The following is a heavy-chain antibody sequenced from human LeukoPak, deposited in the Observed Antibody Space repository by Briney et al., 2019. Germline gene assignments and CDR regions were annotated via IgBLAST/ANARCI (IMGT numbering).Heavy chain of an antibody. CDR1: GFTFSSYA. J-gene: IGHJ4*02. V-gene: IGHV3-23*01. CDR3: AKGGIVATITFLDY. D-gene: IGHD5-12*01. CDR2: ISGSGGST. Sequence: GGSLRLSCAASGFTFSSYAMSWVRQAPGKGLEWVSAISGSGGSTYYADSVKSRFTISRDNSKNTLYLQMNSLRAEDTAVYYCAKGGIVATITFLDYWGQGTLVTVSS.